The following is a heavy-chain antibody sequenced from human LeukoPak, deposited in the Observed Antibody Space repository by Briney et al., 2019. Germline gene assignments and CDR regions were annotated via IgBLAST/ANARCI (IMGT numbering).Heavy chain of an antibody. CDR3: AKDSGFRSSLGRDAFDI. D-gene: IGHD6-6*01. Sequence: GGSLRLSCAASGFTFSSYGMHWVRQAPGKGLEWVSVISGSGGTTYYADSVKGRFTISRDNSKNMLYLQMNSLRAEDTAVYYCAKDSGFRSSLGRDAFDIWGQGTMVTVSS. J-gene: IGHJ3*02. CDR1: GFTFSSYG. V-gene: IGHV3-23*01. CDR2: ISGSGGTT.